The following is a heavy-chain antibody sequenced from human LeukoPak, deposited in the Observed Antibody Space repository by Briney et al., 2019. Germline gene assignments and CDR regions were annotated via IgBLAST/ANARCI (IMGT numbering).Heavy chain of an antibody. Sequence: GGTLRLSCAASGFTFSNYGMTWVRQAPGKGLEWVSSISGSAATISYADSVKGRFTISRDNSKNKHYLQMNSLRPEDTALYYCAKRVESNVGPFDYWGQGTVVTVSS. CDR1: GFTFSNYG. CDR2: ISGSAATI. J-gene: IGHJ4*02. V-gene: IGHV3-23*01. D-gene: IGHD1-1*01. CDR3: AKRVESNVGPFDY.